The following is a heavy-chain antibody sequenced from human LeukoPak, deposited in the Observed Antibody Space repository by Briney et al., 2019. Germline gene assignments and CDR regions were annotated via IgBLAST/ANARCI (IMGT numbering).Heavy chain of an antibody. J-gene: IGHJ6*03. V-gene: IGHV4-34*01. Sequence: SETLSLTCAVYGGSFSGYYWSWIRQPPGKGLEWIGEINHSGSTNYNPSLKSRVTISVGTSKNQFSLKLSSVTAADTAVYYCARDYVAAEAGSKLPYYYYYMDVWGKGTTVTVSS. CDR2: INHSGST. CDR3: ARDYVAAEAGSKLPYYYYYMDV. CDR1: GGSFSGYY. D-gene: IGHD3-16*01.